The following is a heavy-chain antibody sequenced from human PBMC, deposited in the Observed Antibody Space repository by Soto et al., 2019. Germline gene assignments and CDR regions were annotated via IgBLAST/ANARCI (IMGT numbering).Heavy chain of an antibody. CDR1: DFDFSSYG. J-gene: IGHJ4*02. CDR2: SSYDGRET. CDR3: ARDSGWPILNFDN. D-gene: IGHD3-10*01. Sequence: GGSLRLSCAASDFDFSSYGIHWVRQAPGKGLEWVAASSYDGRETFYADSAKGRFTVSKEMSKNTAFLQMNALRHEDTAVYFCARDSGWPILNFDNWGQGTPVTV. V-gene: IGHV3-30*03.